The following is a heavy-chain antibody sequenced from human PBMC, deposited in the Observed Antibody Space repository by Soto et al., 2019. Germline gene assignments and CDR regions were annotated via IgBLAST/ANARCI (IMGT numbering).Heavy chain of an antibody. CDR1: GYTFTSYY. J-gene: IGHJ4*02. Sequence: ASVKVSCKASGYTFTSYYMHWVRQAPGQGLEWMGIINPSGGSTSYAQKFQGRVTMTRDTSTSTVYMELSSLRSEDTAVYYCARLSAPDFWLGYWGQGTLVTGSS. V-gene: IGHV1-46*03. CDR3: ARLSAPDFWLGY. D-gene: IGHD3-3*01. CDR2: INPSGGST.